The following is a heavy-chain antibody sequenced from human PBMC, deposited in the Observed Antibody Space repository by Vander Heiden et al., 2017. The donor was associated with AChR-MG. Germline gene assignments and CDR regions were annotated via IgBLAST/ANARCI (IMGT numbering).Heavy chain of an antibody. CDR1: GFNYRNYD. J-gene: IGHJ6*02. CDR3: AKDRDYYYYDMDV. V-gene: IGHV3-30*02. CDR2: IRNDGTNK. Sequence: QVQLVEPGGGVVQPGGSLRLSCAASGFNYRNYDMHWVRQAPGKGLEWVAFIRNDGTNKFYADSVKGRFTISRDNSKNTLFLQMNSLRPEDTAIYYCAKDRDYYYYDMDVWGQGTTVTVSS.